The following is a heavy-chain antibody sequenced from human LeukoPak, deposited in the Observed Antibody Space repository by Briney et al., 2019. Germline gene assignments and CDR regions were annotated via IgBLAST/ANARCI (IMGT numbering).Heavy chain of an antibody. Sequence: GGSLRLSCAASGFTFSDHYMSWIRQAPGKGLEWTSYISSGGGTIYYADSVKGRFTISRDNSKNTLYLQMNSLRAEDTAVYYCAKDGNSRRSKPVYFDYWGQGTLVTVSS. V-gene: IGHV3-11*01. CDR2: ISSGGGTI. CDR3: AKDGNSRRSKPVYFDY. CDR1: GFTFSDHY. D-gene: IGHD4-23*01. J-gene: IGHJ4*02.